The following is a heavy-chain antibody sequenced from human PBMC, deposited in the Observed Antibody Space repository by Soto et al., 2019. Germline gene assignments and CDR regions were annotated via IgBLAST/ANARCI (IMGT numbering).Heavy chain of an antibody. D-gene: IGHD4-17*01. J-gene: IGHJ6*02. CDR1: GGTFSSYA. V-gene: IGHV1-69*13. Sequence: SVKVSCKASGGTFSSYAISWLRQSPGQGLEWMGGIIPIFGTANYAQKFQGRVTITADESTSTAYMELSSLRSEDTAVYYCARSSRWYGDYEDYDYYGMDVWGQGTTVTVSS. CDR3: ARSSRWYGDYEDYDYYGMDV. CDR2: IIPIFGTA.